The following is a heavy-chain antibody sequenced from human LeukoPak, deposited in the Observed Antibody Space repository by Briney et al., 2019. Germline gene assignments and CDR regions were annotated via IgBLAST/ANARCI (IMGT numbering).Heavy chain of an antibody. D-gene: IGHD3-22*01. Sequence: PGGSLRLSCAASEFTFSSYAMSWVRQAPGKGLDWVSAISGSGGSTYYADSVKGRFTISRDNSRNTLYPQKNSLRAEDTAVYYCAKDQFDSISMIVWGQGTLVTVSS. CDR2: ISGSGGST. V-gene: IGHV3-23*01. CDR1: EFTFSSYA. J-gene: IGHJ4*02. CDR3: AKDQFDSISMIV.